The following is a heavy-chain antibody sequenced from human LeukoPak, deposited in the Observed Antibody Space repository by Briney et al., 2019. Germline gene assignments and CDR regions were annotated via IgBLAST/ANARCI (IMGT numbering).Heavy chain of an antibody. CDR2: IIPIFGTA. Sequence: ASVKVSCKASGGTFSSYAISWVRQAPGQGLEWMGGIIPIFGTANYAQKFQGRVTITTDESTSTAYMELSSLRSEDTAVYYCARGQRITGTTSYYYMDVWGKGTTVTVSS. V-gene: IGHV1-69*05. J-gene: IGHJ6*03. CDR3: ARGQRITGTTSYYYMDV. CDR1: GGTFSSYA. D-gene: IGHD1-7*01.